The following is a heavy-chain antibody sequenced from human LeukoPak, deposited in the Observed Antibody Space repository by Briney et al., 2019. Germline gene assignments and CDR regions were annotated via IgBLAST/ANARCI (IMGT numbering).Heavy chain of an antibody. CDR1: GFSVSSFD. J-gene: IGHJ4*02. D-gene: IGHD5-18*01. CDR2: ISRSSYNT. V-gene: IGHV3-48*02. Sequence: RGSLRLSCVVSGFSVSSFDMNWFRQAPGKGLEWVSYISRSSYNTYYADSVKGRFTIFRDNAENSVHLQMDSLRDEDTAVYYCARDRTSGYTYVSDYWGQGTLVTVSS. CDR3: ARDRTSGYTYVSDY.